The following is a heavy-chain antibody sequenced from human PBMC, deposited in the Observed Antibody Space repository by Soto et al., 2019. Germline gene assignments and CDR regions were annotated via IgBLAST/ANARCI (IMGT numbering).Heavy chain of an antibody. CDR1: GYTFTSYY. D-gene: IGHD3-10*01. V-gene: IGHV1-46*01. Sequence: GASVKVSCKASGYTFTSYYMHWVRQAPGQGLEWMGIINPSGGSTSYAQKFQGRVTMTRDTSTSIVYMELSSLRSEDTAVYYCARDAGFYGSGSLPYFDYWGQGTLVTVSS. J-gene: IGHJ4*02. CDR2: INPSGGST. CDR3: ARDAGFYGSGSLPYFDY.